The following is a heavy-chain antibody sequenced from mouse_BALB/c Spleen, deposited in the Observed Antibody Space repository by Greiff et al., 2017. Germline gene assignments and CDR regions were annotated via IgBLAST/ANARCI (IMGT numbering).Heavy chain of an antibody. CDR3: ARSYYGSSYEDY. CDR2: INPSSGYT. V-gene: IGHV1-4*01. J-gene: IGHJ2*01. D-gene: IGHD1-1*01. Sequence: VQRVESGAELARPGASVKMSCKASGYTFTSYTMHWVKQRPGQGLEWIGYINPSSGYTNYNQKFKDKATLTADKSSSTAYMQLSSLTSEDSAVYYCARSYYGSSYEDYWGQGTTLTVSS. CDR1: GYTFTSYT.